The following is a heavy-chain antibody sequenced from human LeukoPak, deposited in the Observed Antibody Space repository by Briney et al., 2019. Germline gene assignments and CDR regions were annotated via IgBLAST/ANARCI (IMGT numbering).Heavy chain of an antibody. J-gene: IGHJ4*02. CDR2: ISWNGGNT. D-gene: IGHD2-8*01. Sequence: GGSLRLSCAASGFKFDDYGMSWVRQAPGKGLEWVSGISWNGGNTGYADSVKGRFTISRDNAKNSLFLQVNSLRADDTAFYYCAREGIYCVNGVCYLDYWGQGTLVTVSS. V-gene: IGHV3-20*04. CDR3: AREGIYCVNGVCYLDY. CDR1: GFKFDDYG.